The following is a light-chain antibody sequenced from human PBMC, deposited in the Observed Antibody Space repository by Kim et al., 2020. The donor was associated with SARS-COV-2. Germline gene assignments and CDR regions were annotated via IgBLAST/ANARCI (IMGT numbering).Light chain of an antibody. CDR1: KLGDKY. Sequence: PGQPASITCSGDKLGDKYACWYQQKPCQSPVLVIYQDSKRPSGIPERFSGSNSGNTATLTISGTQAMDEADYYCQAWDSSTASYVFGTGTKVTVL. J-gene: IGLJ1*01. CDR2: QDS. V-gene: IGLV3-1*01. CDR3: QAWDSSTASYV.